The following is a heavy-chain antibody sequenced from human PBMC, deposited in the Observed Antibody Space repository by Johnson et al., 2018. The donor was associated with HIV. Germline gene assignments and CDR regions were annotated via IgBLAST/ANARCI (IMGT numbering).Heavy chain of an antibody. CDR1: GFTFDDYD. J-gene: IGHJ3*02. D-gene: IGHD3-22*01. V-gene: IGHV3-20*04. CDR2: IKWNGDTT. CDR3: TRRGYYDSSGYAFDI. Sequence: EKLVESGGGVIRPGGSLRLSCAASGFTFDDYDMSWVRQAPGKGLEWVSGIKWNGDTTSYVDSLKGRFTISRDDSKNTAYLQMNSLKTEDTAVYYCTRRGYYDSSGYAFDIWGQGTTVTVSS.